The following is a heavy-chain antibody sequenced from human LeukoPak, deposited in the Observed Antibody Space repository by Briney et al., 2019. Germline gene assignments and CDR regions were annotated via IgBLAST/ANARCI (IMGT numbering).Heavy chain of an antibody. CDR2: ISSSSSYI. V-gene: IGHV3-21*01. J-gene: IGHJ6*02. D-gene: IGHD3-22*01. Sequence: PGGSLRLSCAASGFTFSSYSMNWVRQAPGKGLEWVSSISSSSSYIYYADSVKGRFTISRDNAKNSLYLQMNSLRAEDTAVYYCARDTNYYDSSGYYYYYGMDVWGQGTTVTVSS. CDR1: GFTFSSYS. CDR3: ARDTNYYDSSGYYYYYGMDV.